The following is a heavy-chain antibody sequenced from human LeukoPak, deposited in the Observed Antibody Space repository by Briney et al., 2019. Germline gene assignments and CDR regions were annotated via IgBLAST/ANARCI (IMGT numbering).Heavy chain of an antibody. V-gene: IGHV4-59*08. CDR3: ASIRGDDILTGFGSLDY. CDR2: IYYSGST. D-gene: IGHD3-9*01. J-gene: IGHJ4*02. Sequence: SETLSLTCTVSGGSISSYYWSWIRQPPGKGLEWIGYIYYSGSTNFNPSLKSRVTISVDTSKNQFSLKLSSVTAADTAVYYCASIRGDDILTGFGSLDYWGQGTLVTVSS. CDR1: GGSISSYY.